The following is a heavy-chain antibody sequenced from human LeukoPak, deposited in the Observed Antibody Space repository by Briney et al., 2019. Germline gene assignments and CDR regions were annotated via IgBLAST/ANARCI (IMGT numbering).Heavy chain of an antibody. V-gene: IGHV4-34*01. Sequence: KPSETLSLTCAVYGGSFSGYYWSWIRQPPGKGLEWIGEINHSGSTNYNPSLKSRVTISVDTSKNQFSLKLSSVTAADTAVYYCAREATPGRYYYDSSGYRDAFDIWGQGTMVTVSS. J-gene: IGHJ3*02. CDR3: AREATPGRYYYDSSGYRDAFDI. CDR2: INHSGST. CDR1: GGSFSGYY. D-gene: IGHD3-22*01.